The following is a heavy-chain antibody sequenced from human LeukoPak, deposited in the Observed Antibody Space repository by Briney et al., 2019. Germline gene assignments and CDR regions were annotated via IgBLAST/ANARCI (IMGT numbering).Heavy chain of an antibody. Sequence: GESLKISCKGSGYSFTSYWIGWVRQPPGKGLEWRGIIYPGDSDTRYSPSFQGQVTISVDKSISTAYLQWNTLKASDTAMYYCARTDGSGSTLSFDMWGQGTMVTVSS. D-gene: IGHD3-22*01. CDR2: IYPGDSDT. CDR3: ARTDGSGSTLSFDM. V-gene: IGHV5-51*01. J-gene: IGHJ3*02. CDR1: GYSFTSYW.